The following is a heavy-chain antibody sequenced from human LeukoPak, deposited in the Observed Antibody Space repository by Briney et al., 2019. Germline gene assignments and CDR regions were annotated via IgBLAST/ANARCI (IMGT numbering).Heavy chain of an antibody. J-gene: IGHJ6*02. CDR2: IIPIFGTA. V-gene: IGHV1-69*13. D-gene: IGHD3-3*01. CDR1: GGTFSSYA. Sequence: SVKVSCKASGGTFSSYAISWVRQAPGQGLEWMGGIIPIFGTANYAQKFQGRVTITADESTSTAYMELSSLRSEDTAVYYCAREARTYYDFWSGYYLGGMDVWGQGTTVTVSS. CDR3: AREARTYYDFWSGYYLGGMDV.